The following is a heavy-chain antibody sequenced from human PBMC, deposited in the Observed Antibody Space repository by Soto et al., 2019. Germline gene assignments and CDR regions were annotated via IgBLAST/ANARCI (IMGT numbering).Heavy chain of an antibody. CDR1: GYTFTSYG. V-gene: IGHV1-18*01. CDR3: ARVLITMIVVVPDPPAKFDY. D-gene: IGHD3-22*01. CDR2: ISAYNGNT. J-gene: IGHJ4*01. Sequence: ASVEVSCKASGYTFTSYGISWVRQAPGQGLEWMGWISAYNGNTNYAQKLQGRVTMTTDTSTSTAYMELRSLRSDDTAVYYCARVLITMIVVVPDPPAKFDYWG.